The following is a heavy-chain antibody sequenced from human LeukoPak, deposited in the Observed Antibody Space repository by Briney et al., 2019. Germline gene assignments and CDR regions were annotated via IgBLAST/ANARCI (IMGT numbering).Heavy chain of an antibody. CDR3: ATYYGDYVGDYYGMDV. CDR2: IYYSGST. Sequence: KSSETLSLTCSVSGDSISSTTYYWGWIRQPPGKGLECIGSIYYSGSTYYNPSLKSRVTISVDTSKNQFSLKLSSVTAADTAVYYCATYYGDYVGDYYGMDVWGQGTTVTVSS. J-gene: IGHJ6*02. V-gene: IGHV4-39*07. CDR1: GDSISSTTYY. D-gene: IGHD4-17*01.